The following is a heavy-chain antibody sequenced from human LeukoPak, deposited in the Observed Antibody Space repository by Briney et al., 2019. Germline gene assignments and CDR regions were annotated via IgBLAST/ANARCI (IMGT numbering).Heavy chain of an antibody. CDR3: AREERGYSSSWYTER. Sequence: PGGSLRLSCAASGFTVSSNYMTWVRQAPGRGLQWVSLIYNAGSTYYADSVKGRFTISRDNSKNTLFLQMNSLRAEDTAVYYCAREERGYSSSWYTERWGQGTLVTVSS. V-gene: IGHV3-53*01. J-gene: IGHJ4*02. CDR1: GFTVSSNY. D-gene: IGHD6-13*01. CDR2: IYNAGST.